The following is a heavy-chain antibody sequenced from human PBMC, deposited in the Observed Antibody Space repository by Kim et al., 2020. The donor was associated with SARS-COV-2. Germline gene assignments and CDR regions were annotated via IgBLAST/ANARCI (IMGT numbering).Heavy chain of an antibody. J-gene: IGHJ4*02. CDR2: IYPGDSDT. CDR3: ARLERPMIVVVNPYYFDY. D-gene: IGHD3-22*01. V-gene: IGHV5-51*01. CDR1: GYSFTSYW. Sequence: GESLKISCKGSGYSFTSYWIGWVRQMPGKGLEWMGIIYPGDSDTRYSPSFQGQVTISADKSISTAYLQWSSLKASDTAMYYCARLERPMIVVVNPYYFDYWGQGTLVTVSS.